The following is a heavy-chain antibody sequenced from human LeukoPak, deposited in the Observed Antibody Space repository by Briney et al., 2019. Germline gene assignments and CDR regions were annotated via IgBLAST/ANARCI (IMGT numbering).Heavy chain of an antibody. CDR1: GGTFSSYA. J-gene: IGHJ3*02. D-gene: IGHD3-22*01. CDR2: INPNSGGT. CDR3: ARYPAALSPKNMIVVVIAFDI. Sequence: ASVKVSCKASGGTFSSYAISWVRQAPGQGLEWMGRINPNSGGTNYAQKFQGRVTMTRDTSISTAYMELSRLRSDDTAVYYCARYPAALSPKNMIVVVIAFDIWGQGTMVTVSS. V-gene: IGHV1-2*06.